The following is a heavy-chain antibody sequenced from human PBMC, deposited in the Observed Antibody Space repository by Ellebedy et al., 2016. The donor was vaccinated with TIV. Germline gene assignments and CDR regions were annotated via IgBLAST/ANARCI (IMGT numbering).Heavy chain of an antibody. CDR1: GFTFRDYA. CDR2: ISYDGTNK. D-gene: IGHD3-16*01. V-gene: IGHV3-30*04. CDR3: GRSAGYAYGYIGR. J-gene: IGHJ4*02. Sequence: GGSLRLSXVASGFTFRDYAMHWVRQAPGKGLDWVSSISYDGTNKDYADSVKGRFSISRDNSNDTVYLNMNSLRSEDTAVYYCGRSAGYAYGYIGRWGQGTLVTVS.